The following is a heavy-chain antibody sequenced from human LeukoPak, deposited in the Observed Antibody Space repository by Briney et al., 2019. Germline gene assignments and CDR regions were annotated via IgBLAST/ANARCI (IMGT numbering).Heavy chain of an antibody. CDR2: IYYSGST. CDR1: GGSISSGGYY. Sequence: SETLSLTCTVSGGSISSGGYYWSWIRQHPGKGLEWIGYIYYSGSTYYNPSLKSRVTISVDTSKNQFSLKLSSVTAADTAVYYCARDWSGAAYFDYWGQGTLVTVSS. V-gene: IGHV4-31*03. CDR3: ARDWSGAAYFDY. J-gene: IGHJ4*02. D-gene: IGHD6-13*01.